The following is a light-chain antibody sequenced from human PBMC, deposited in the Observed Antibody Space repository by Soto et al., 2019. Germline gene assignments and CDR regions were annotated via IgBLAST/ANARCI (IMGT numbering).Light chain of an antibody. V-gene: IGKV1-27*01. Sequence: DIQMTQYPSSLSASVGDRVTITCWASQGISKYLAWYQQKPGKVPKLLIYAASTLQSGVPSRFSGSGSGTDFTLTISSLQPEDVATYYCQKYNSAPHTFGQGTKLEIK. CDR3: QKYNSAPHT. CDR1: QGISKY. J-gene: IGKJ2*01. CDR2: AAS.